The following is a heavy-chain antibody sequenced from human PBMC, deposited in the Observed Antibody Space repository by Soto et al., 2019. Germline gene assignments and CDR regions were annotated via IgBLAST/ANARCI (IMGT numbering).Heavy chain of an antibody. Sequence: EVQLVESGGGLVKPGGSLRLSCAASGLTFSDVWMSWVRQAPGKGLEWVGRIKRETDGGTTDYAAPVKGRFTISRDDSKNTLYLQKDSLKTEDTGVYYCITGIREGYWGQGTLVTVSS. CDR1: GLTFSDVW. CDR2: IKRETDGGTT. V-gene: IGHV3-15*01. J-gene: IGHJ4*02. CDR3: ITGIREGY. D-gene: IGHD5-18*01.